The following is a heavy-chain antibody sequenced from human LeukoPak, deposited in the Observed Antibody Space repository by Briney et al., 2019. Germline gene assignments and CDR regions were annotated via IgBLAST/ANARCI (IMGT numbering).Heavy chain of an antibody. CDR3: ARGSRGWYDY. CDR2: IRYDGSNK. Sequence: GGSLRLSCAASGFTFSSCEMNWVRQAPGKGLEWVAFIRYDGSNKYYADSVKGRFTISRDNSKNTLYLQMNSLRAEDTAVYYCARGSRGWYDYWGQGTLVTVSS. J-gene: IGHJ4*02. V-gene: IGHV3-30*02. D-gene: IGHD6-19*01. CDR1: GFTFSSCE.